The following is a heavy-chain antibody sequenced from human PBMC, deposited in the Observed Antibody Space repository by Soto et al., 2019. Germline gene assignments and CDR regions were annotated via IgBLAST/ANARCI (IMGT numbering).Heavy chain of an antibody. J-gene: IGHJ4*02. V-gene: IGHV2-5*02. CDR1: GFSLDTSGVA. CDR3: AHRHRASGGLFDY. CDR2: IYWDDDK. Sequence: QITLKEYGPTLVKPTQTLTLTCTFSGFSLDTSGVAVGWIRQPPGKGLEWLSVIYWDDDKRSSPSLRSRPTITKDTSKNQVVLKMTNMDPADTATYYCAHRHRASGGLFDYWGQGTLVTVSS. D-gene: IGHD3-10*01.